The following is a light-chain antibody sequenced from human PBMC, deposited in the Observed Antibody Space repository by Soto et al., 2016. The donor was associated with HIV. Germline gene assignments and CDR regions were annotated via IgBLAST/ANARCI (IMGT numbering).Light chain of an antibody. CDR3: QQYNSYSRT. V-gene: IGKV1-5*03. J-gene: IGKJ1*01. Sequence: DIQMTQSPSTLSASVGDRVIITCRASQSISSWLAWYQQKPGKAPKVLIYKASRLDSGVPSRFSGSGSGTEFTLTISSLQPDDFATYYCQQYNSYSRTFGQGTKVEIK. CDR2: KAS. CDR1: QSISSW.